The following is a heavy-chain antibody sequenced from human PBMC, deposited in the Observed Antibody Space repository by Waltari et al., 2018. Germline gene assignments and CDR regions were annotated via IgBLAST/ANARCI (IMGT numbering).Heavy chain of an antibody. CDR2: IYYSGST. Sequence: QLQLQESGPGLVKPSETLSLTCTVSGGSISSSSYYWGWIRQPHGKGLEWIGSIYYSGSTYYNPSLKSRVTISVDTSKNQFSLKLSSVTAADTAVYYCARHFEYSSNYYYYYYGMDVWGQGTTVTVSS. J-gene: IGHJ6*02. D-gene: IGHD6-6*01. CDR3: ARHFEYSSNYYYYYYGMDV. V-gene: IGHV4-39*01. CDR1: GGSISSSSYY.